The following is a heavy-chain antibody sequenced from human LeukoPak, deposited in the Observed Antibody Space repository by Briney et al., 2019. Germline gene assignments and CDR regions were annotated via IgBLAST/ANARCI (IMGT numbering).Heavy chain of an antibody. D-gene: IGHD6-13*01. CDR3: ASTGAAAAKFAY. V-gene: IGHV4-31*11. CDR1: GGSFSGYY. Sequence: SETLSLTCAVYGGSFSGYYWSWIRQHPGEGLEWIGYIYYSGSTYYNPSLKSRVTISVDTSKNQFSLKLSSVTAADTAVYYCASTGAAAAKFAYWGQGTLVTVSS. J-gene: IGHJ4*02. CDR2: IYYSGST.